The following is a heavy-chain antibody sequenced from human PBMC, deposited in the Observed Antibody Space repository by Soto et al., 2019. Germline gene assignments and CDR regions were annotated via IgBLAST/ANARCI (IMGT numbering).Heavy chain of an antibody. Sequence: SETLSLTCTVSSGSISGYYWSWIRQPPGKGLERIGYIYDYGSTNYNPSLESRVTISLDTSKKQFSLNLSSVTAADTAVYYCARGVLYWGQGTLVTVSS. V-gene: IGHV4-59*01. J-gene: IGHJ4*01. CDR1: SGSISGYY. CDR3: ARGVLY. CDR2: IYDYGST.